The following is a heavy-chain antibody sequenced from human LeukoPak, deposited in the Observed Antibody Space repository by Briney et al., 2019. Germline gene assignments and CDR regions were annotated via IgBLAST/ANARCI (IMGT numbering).Heavy chain of an antibody. CDR3: ARAPLSGTYYTDAFYI. Sequence: PSETLSLTCAVSGGSISTNNWWTWVRQPPGKGLEWIGEIHHSGSTDYNPSLKSRVTISPDKSKNQFSLTLTSVTAADTAVYFCARAPLSGTYYTDAFYIWGQGTMVTVSS. D-gene: IGHD1-26*01. CDR1: GGSISTNNW. J-gene: IGHJ3*02. CDR2: IHHSGST. V-gene: IGHV4-4*02.